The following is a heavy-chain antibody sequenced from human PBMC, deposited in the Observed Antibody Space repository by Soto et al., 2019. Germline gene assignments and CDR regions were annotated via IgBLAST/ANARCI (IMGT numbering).Heavy chain of an antibody. CDR3: ARQKWEQPKWFDP. D-gene: IGHD1-26*01. CDR2: IYYTGTT. J-gene: IGHJ5*02. V-gene: IGHV4-39*01. CDR1: GGAISDARFY. Sequence: QLQLQESGPGLVKPSETLSLTCSLSGGAISDARFYWGWIRQSPGRGLEWIGSIYYTGTTFFNPSLQSRDTISVDTSENQFSLKLYSVTPADTALYFCARQKWEQPKWFDPWGQGTLVIVSP.